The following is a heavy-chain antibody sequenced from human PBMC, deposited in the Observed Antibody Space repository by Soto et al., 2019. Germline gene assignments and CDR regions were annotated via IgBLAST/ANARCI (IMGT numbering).Heavy chain of an antibody. CDR3: ARDLIVVVPAAIYYYYYGMDV. CDR2: INPSGGST. V-gene: IGHV1-46*01. CDR1: AYTFTSYY. D-gene: IGHD2-2*01. Sequence: GXSVKVSCKASAYTFTSYYMHWVRQAPGQGLEWMGIINPSGGSTSYAQKFQGRVTMTRDTSTSTVYMELSSLRSEDTAVYYCARDLIVVVPAAIYYYYYGMDVWGQGTTVTGSS. J-gene: IGHJ6*02.